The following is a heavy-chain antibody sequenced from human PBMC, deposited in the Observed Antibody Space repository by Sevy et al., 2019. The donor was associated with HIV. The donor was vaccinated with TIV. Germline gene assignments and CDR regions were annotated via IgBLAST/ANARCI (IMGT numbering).Heavy chain of an antibody. J-gene: IGHJ6*03. CDR1: GLTFSSYG. Sequence: GGSLRLSCAASGLTFSSYGMHWVRQAPGKGLEWVALIRYDGSNKYYADSVKGRLTISRDNSKNTLYLQMNSLRAEDTAVYYCAKDVMDYSSSWLKAHFYYYYYYLDVWGKGPRSPSP. V-gene: IGHV3-30*02. CDR2: IRYDGSNK. CDR3: AKDVMDYSSSWLKAHFYYYYYYLDV. D-gene: IGHD6-13*01.